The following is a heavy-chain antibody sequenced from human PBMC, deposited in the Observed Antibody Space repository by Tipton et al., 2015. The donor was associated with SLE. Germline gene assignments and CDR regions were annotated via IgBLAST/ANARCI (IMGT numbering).Heavy chain of an antibody. CDR1: GFSFSNYW. Sequence: SLRLSCAASGFSFSNYWMHWVRQAPGKGMVWVSRINSDGSRTRYADSVKGRFTISRDNAKNTLYLQMNSLRAEDTAVYYCARGCLGSCSGVDSWCFDLWGRGALVTVSS. CDR2: INSDGSRT. D-gene: IGHD2-15*01. CDR3: ARGCLGSCSGVDSWCFDL. J-gene: IGHJ2*01. V-gene: IGHV3-74*01.